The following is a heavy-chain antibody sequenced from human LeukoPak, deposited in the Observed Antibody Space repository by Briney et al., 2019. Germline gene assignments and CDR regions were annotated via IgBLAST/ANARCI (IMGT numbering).Heavy chain of an antibody. CDR3: ARVGPETAFDY. Sequence: PGGSLRLSCVASGFTLSSFSMNWVRQSPGRGLEYVSAINYKGGPTYYADSVKGRFTISTDNSKNTLYLQMTSLRPEDMGVYYCARVGPETAFDYWGQGTLVTVSS. J-gene: IGHJ4*02. CDR2: INYKGGPT. V-gene: IGHV3-64*02. D-gene: IGHD1-14*01. CDR1: GFTLSSFS.